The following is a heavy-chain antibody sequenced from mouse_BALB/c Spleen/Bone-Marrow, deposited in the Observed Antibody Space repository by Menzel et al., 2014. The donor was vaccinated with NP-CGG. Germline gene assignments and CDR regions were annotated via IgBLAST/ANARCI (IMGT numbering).Heavy chain of an antibody. Sequence: EVKLVESGGGLVQPGGSLKLSGAASGFTFSSYGMSWVRQTPDKRLELVATINSNGGRTYYPDSVKGRFTISRDNAKNTLYLQMSSLKSEDTAMYYCARDSLLRSLYAMDYWGQGTSVTVSS. CDR3: ARDSLLRSLYAMDY. V-gene: IGHV5-6-3*01. CDR1: GFTFSSYG. J-gene: IGHJ4*01. CDR2: INSNGGRT. D-gene: IGHD1-2*01.